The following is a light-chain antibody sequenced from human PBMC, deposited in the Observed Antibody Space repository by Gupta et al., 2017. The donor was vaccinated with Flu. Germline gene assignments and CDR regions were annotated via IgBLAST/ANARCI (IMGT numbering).Light chain of an antibody. J-gene: IGKJ1*01. CDR2: QVS. Sequence: DVVMTQSPLSLPVTLGQPASISCRSSQSLVYSDGNIYLYWFQQRPGQSPRRLIYQVSHRESGVSDRFSGSGSDTDFTLKISRVEAEDVGIYYCMQGSRWPWAFGQGTKVEIK. V-gene: IGKV2-30*01. CDR1: QSLVYSDGNIY. CDR3: MQGSRWPWA.